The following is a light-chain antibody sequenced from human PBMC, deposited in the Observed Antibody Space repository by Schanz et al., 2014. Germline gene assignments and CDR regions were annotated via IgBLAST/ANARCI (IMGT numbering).Light chain of an antibody. CDR3: QQYNNWPHVT. CDR2: GAS. Sequence: EIVLTQSPGTLSLSPGERATLSCRASQSVSSNLAWYQQKPGQAPRLLIYGASTRATGIPARFSGSGSGTEFTLTISSLQSEDFAVYYCQQYNNWPHVTFGQGTKVEIK. CDR1: QSVSSN. V-gene: IGKV3-15*01. J-gene: IGKJ1*01.